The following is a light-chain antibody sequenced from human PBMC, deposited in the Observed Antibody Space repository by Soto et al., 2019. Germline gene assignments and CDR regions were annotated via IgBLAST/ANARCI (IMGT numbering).Light chain of an antibody. CDR2: GPS. J-gene: IGKJ1*01. V-gene: IGKV3-20*01. CDR3: HQYATSPQT. CDR1: QSVPKNY. Sequence: EILLTQSPGTLSLSPGERATLSCRASQSVPKNYLAWYQQEPGQAPRLLIYGPSSRATGIPDRFSGSGSGTDFTLTISRLEHEDFAVYYCHQYATSPQTFGQGTKVEIK.